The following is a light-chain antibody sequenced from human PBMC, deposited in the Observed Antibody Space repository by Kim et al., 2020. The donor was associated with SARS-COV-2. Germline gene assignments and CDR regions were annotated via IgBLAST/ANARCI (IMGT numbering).Light chain of an antibody. J-gene: IGKJ5*01. CDR3: QQRSTEVT. Sequence: SSSPVERATLSCGASQGVSCYLAWYQQKPGQAPRLFFYDASNRATGIPARFSGSGSGTDFTLTISSLEPEDFAVYYCQQRSTEVTFGQGTRLEIK. CDR1: QGVSCY. V-gene: IGKV3-11*01. CDR2: DAS.